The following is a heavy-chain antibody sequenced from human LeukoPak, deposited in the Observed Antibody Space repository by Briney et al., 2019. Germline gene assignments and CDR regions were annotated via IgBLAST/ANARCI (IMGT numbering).Heavy chain of an antibody. CDR2: ISYDGSNK. CDR3: AKVDDLWFGEFLFDY. Sequence: HAGGSLRLSCAASGFTFSSYGMHWVRQAPGKGLEWVAVISYDGSNKYYADSVKGRFTISRDNAKNTLYLQMNSLRVEDTAVYYCAKVDDLWFGEFLFDYWGQGTLVTVSS. V-gene: IGHV3-30*18. D-gene: IGHD3-10*01. J-gene: IGHJ4*02. CDR1: GFTFSSYG.